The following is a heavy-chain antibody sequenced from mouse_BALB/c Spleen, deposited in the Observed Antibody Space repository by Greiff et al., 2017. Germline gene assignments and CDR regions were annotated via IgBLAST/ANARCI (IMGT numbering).Heavy chain of an antibody. V-gene: IGHV1S81*02. CDR3: ARGNYYGSSSYWYFDV. D-gene: IGHD1-1*01. J-gene: IGHJ1*01. CDR2: INPSNGRT. Sequence: QVQLQQPGAELVKPGASVKLSCKASGYTFTSYWMHWVKQRPGQGLEWIGEINPSNGRTNYNEKFKSKATLTVDKSSSTAYMQLSSLTSEDSAVYYCARGNYYGSSSYWYFDVWGAGTTVTVSS. CDR1: GYTFTSYW.